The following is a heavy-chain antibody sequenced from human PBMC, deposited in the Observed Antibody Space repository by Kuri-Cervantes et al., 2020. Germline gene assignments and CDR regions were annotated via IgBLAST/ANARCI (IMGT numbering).Heavy chain of an antibody. V-gene: IGHV1-69*06. D-gene: IGHD4-23*01. CDR2: IIPFFGTP. J-gene: IGHJ5*02. CDR3: ARYGGNSISGWFDP. CDR1: GGTFNNYA. Sequence: SVKVSCKASGGTFNNYAISWVRQAPGQGLEWMGGIIPFFGTPKYVEKFKGRVTITADKSTSATYMELSSLRAEDTAVYYCARYGGNSISGWFDPWGQGTLVTVSS.